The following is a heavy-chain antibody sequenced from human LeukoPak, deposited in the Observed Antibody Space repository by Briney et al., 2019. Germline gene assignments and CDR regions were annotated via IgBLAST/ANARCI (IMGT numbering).Heavy chain of an antibody. V-gene: IGHV4-34*01. CDR2: INHSGST. CDR3: ARGPAIAAAGRFDY. Sequence: PSETLSFTCAVYGGSFSGYYWSWIRQPPGKGLEWIGEINHSGSTNYNPSLKSRVTISVDTSKNQFSLKLSSVTAADTAVYYCARGPAIAAAGRFDYWGQGTLVTVSS. J-gene: IGHJ4*02. D-gene: IGHD6-13*01. CDR1: GGSFSGYY.